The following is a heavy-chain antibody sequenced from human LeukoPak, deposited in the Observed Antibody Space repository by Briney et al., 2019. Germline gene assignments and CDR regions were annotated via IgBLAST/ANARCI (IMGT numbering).Heavy chain of an antibody. CDR3: AKATRGYYDSSGYYYGIPYYFDY. CDR1: GFTFSSYA. CDR2: ISGSGGST. J-gene: IGHJ4*02. V-gene: IGHV3-23*01. Sequence: GSLRLSCAVSGFTFSSYAMSWVRQAPGKGLEWVSAISGSGGSTYYADSVKGRFTISRDNSKNTLYLQMNSLRAEDTAVYYCAKATRGYYDSSGYYYGIPYYFDYWGQGTLVTVSS. D-gene: IGHD3-22*01.